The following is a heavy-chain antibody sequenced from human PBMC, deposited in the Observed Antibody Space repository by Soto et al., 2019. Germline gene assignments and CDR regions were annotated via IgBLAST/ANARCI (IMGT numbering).Heavy chain of an antibody. V-gene: IGHV3-11*01. D-gene: IGHD3-10*01. CDR2: ISSVGTTT. CDR3: AKDQEGSGSHWLGYNYYGMDV. J-gene: IGHJ6*02. Sequence: QVQLVESGGGLVKPGGSLRLSCEASGFTISDYYMSWIRQAPGKGLEWVPDISSVGTTTYYADSVKGRFSISMDNAKNSLYLQMNSLRAEDTAVYFCAKDQEGSGSHWLGYNYYGMDVWGQGTTVTVSS. CDR1: GFTISDYY.